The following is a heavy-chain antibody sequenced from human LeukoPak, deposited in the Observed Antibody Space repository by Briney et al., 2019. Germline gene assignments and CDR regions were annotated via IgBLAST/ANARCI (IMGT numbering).Heavy chain of an antibody. CDR2: ISGSGGST. D-gene: IGHD4-17*01. CDR3: AKDLLDYGDYGDPGWFDP. V-gene: IGHV3-23*01. J-gene: IGHJ5*02. Sequence: GGSLRLSCAASGFTFNNYWMHWVRQAPGKGLEWVSAISGSGGSTYYADSVKGRFTISRDNSKNTLYLQMNSLRAEDTAVYYCAKDLLDYGDYGDPGWFDPWGQGTLVTVSS. CDR1: GFTFNNYW.